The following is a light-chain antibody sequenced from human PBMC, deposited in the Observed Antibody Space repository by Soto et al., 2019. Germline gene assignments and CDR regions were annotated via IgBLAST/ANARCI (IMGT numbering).Light chain of an antibody. V-gene: IGLV2-23*02. CDR2: EVS. CDR3: CSYAGSSTFYV. J-gene: IGLJ1*01. CDR1: SSDVGSYNL. Sequence: QSVLTQPASVSGSPGQSITISCTGTSSDVGSYNLVSWYQQHPDKVPKLMIFEVSKRPSGVSNRFSGSKSGDTASLTISGLQAEDEADYYCCSYAGSSTFYVFGTGTKVTVL.